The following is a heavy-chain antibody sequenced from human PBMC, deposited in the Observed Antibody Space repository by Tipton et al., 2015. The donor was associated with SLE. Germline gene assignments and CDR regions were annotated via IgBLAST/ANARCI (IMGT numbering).Heavy chain of an antibody. CDR2: INHSGST. CDR1: GGSFSGYY. Sequence: TLSLTRAVYGGSFSGYYWSWIRQPPGKGLEWIGEINHSGSTNYKPSLKSRVTISVDTSKNQFSLKLSSVTAADTAIYYCASGILTGNAAFDTWGPGTMVTVSS. D-gene: IGHD3-9*01. J-gene: IGHJ3*02. CDR3: ASGILTGNAAFDT. V-gene: IGHV4-34*01.